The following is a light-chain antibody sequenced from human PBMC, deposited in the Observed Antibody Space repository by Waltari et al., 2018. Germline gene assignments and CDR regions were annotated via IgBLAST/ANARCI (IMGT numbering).Light chain of an antibody. V-gene: IGKV3-15*01. J-gene: IGKJ2*02. CDR1: QSVSDN. CDR3: QQYNTWPPST. CDR2: GAS. Sequence: EIVMTQSPAALSVSPGERATLSCRASQSVSDNLAWYQHKPGQPPRLLISGASTRATGVPARVSGSGSGTEFTLTISSLQSEDSAIYFCQQYNTWPPSTFGQGTKLEIK.